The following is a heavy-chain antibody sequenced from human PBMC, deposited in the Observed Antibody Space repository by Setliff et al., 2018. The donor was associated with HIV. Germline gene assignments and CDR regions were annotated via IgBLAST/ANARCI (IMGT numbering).Heavy chain of an antibody. V-gene: IGHV1-2*02. CDR1: GYLFTGYY. Sequence: ASVKVSCKASGYLFTGYYMHWVRQAPGQGLEWMGWINVNSGGTKYAQKFQGRVTMTRDTSISTAYMEMGSLRSDDTAVYYCAREGGPIYYFDYWSQGTLVTVSS. CDR3: AREGGPIYYFDY. D-gene: IGHD3-16*01. J-gene: IGHJ4*02. CDR2: INVNSGGT.